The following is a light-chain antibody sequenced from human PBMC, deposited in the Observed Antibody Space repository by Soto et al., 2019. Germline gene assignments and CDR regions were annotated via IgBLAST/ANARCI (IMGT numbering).Light chain of an antibody. Sequence: QSVLTQPPSVSGSPGQSVTISCTGTSSDVGSYSRVSWYQQPPGTAPKLMIYEVSNRPSGVPDRFSGSKSGNTASLTISGLQPEDEADYYCSSYTSSNPYLFGTGTKLTVL. CDR2: EVS. CDR1: SSDVGSYSR. J-gene: IGLJ1*01. V-gene: IGLV2-18*02. CDR3: SSYTSSNPYL.